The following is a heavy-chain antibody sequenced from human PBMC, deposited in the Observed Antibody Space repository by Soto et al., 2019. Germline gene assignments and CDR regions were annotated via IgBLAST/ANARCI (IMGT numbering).Heavy chain of an antibody. V-gene: IGHV3-48*01. CDR3: ARLPRGSLVTA. J-gene: IGHJ4*02. Sequence: VQLVESGGGLVYPGGSLTLSCVGSGFSFSDHSMHWVRRAPGTGLQWLSYISSTGDSMHYADSVRGRFTHSSDNAMNSLLLPMSGLRADDTAMYYCARLPRGSLVTAWGQGTLVTVSS. CDR2: ISSTGDSM. D-gene: IGHD2-21*02. CDR1: GFSFSDHS.